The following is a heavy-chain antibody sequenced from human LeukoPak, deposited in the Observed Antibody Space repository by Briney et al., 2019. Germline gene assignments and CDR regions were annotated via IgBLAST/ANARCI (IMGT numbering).Heavy chain of an antibody. D-gene: IGHD3-22*01. J-gene: IGHJ4*02. CDR1: GFGVSSNH. V-gene: IGHV3-53*01. CDR2: RRPGNVS. Sequence: GGSLRLSCAVSGFGVSSNHVAWVRQAPGKGLEWVSVRRPGNVSYYADSVKGRFTTSADSSKNSLYLQMNNLRSEDTALYYCARERDYDTYFDYWGQGTLVTVSS. CDR3: ARERDYDTYFDY.